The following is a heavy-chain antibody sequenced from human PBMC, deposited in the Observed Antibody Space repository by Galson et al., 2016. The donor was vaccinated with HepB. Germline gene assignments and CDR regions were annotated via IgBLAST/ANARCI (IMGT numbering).Heavy chain of an antibody. J-gene: IGHJ5*02. CDR1: GFTFSSYG. D-gene: IGHD2-21*02. V-gene: IGHV3-33*05. Sequence: SLRLSCAASGFTFSSYGIQWVRQAPGKGLEWVAVISYDGRNEYYSDSVKGRFTISRDNSQNTVYLQMKSLRAEDTAVYYCERDSLGREYCRGDCYPLFCPWGQGTLVTVSS. CDR2: ISYDGRNE. CDR3: ERDSLGREYCRGDCYPLFCP.